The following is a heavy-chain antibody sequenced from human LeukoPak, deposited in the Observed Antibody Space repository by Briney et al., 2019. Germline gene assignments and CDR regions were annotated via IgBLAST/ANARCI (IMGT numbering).Heavy chain of an antibody. V-gene: IGHV3-48*03. CDR1: GFTFSSYE. CDR2: ISSSGSTI. CDR3: ARDFGRYFFDY. Sequence: GGSLRLSCAASGFTFSSYEMNWVRQAPGKGLEWVSYISSSGSTIYYADSVKGRFTISRDNAKTSLYLQMNSLRAEDTAVYYCARDFGRYFFDYWGQGTLVTVSS. J-gene: IGHJ4*02. D-gene: IGHD3-10*01.